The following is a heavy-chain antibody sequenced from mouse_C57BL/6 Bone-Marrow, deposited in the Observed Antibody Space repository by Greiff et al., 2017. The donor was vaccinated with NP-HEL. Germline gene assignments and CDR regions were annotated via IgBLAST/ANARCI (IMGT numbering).Heavy chain of an antibody. CDR1: GFNIKDYY. V-gene: IGHV14-2*01. J-gene: IGHJ2*01. CDR3: ARGWLPLDY. Sequence: VQLQQSGAELVKPGASVKLSCTASGFNIKDYYMHWVKQRTEQGLEWIGRIDPEDGETKYAQKFKGKATITADTSSNTAYLQLSSLTSEDTAVYYCARGWLPLDYWGQGTTLTVSS. CDR2: IDPEDGET. D-gene: IGHD2-3*01.